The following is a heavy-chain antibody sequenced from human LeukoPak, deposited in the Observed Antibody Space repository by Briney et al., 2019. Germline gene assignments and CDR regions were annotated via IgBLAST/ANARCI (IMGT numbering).Heavy chain of an antibody. Sequence: GGSLILSRAASAFSMNDFWMHWVRQGPGKGLEWVSRINKDATITTYADSVKGRFTVSRDNVKNMVYLDMNGLRGDDTAVYYCARSGIGRGFDIWGRGATVTVSS. CDR1: AFSMNDFW. CDR3: ARSGIGRGFDI. J-gene: IGHJ3*02. V-gene: IGHV3-74*01. CDR2: INKDATIT. D-gene: IGHD2/OR15-2a*01.